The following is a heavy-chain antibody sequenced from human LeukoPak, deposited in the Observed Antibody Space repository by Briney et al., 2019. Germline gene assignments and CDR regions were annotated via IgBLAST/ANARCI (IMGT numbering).Heavy chain of an antibody. CDR1: VFTFSSYS. V-gene: IGHV3-48*01. CDR3: ARDMVRGVLPYYYYYGMDV. Sequence: GGSLRLSCAASVFTFSSYSMNWVRQAPGKGLEWVSYISSSSSTIYYADSVKGRFTISRDNAKNSLYLQMNSLRAEDTAVYYCARDMVRGVLPYYYYYGMDVWGQGTTVTVSS. CDR2: ISSSSSTI. J-gene: IGHJ6*02. D-gene: IGHD3-10*01.